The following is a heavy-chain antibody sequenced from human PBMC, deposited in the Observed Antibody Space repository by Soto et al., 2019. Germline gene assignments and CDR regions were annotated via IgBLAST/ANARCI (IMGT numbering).Heavy chain of an antibody. CDR2: IYYSGST. CDR3: ARGEMATMGAFDI. V-gene: IGHV4-30-4*01. Sequence: SETLSLTCTVSGGSISSGDYYWSWIRQPPGKGLEWIGYIYYSGSTYYNPSLKSRVTISVDTSKNQFSPKLSSVTAADTAVYYCARGEMATMGAFDIWGQGTMVTVPS. CDR1: GGSISSGDYY. D-gene: IGHD5-12*01. J-gene: IGHJ3*02.